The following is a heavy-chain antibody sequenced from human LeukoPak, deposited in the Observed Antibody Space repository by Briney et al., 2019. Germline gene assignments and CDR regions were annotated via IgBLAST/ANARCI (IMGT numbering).Heavy chain of an antibody. D-gene: IGHD4-23*01. CDR1: GFTFSSYA. CDR2: LSRSGDNT. CDR3: VKDPGVVILPWGH. V-gene: IGHV3-23*01. J-gene: IGHJ4*02. Sequence: GGSLRLSCAASGFTFSSYAMSWVRQAPGKGLEWVSALSRSGDNTYYADSVKGRFTISRDNSRSTLYLQMNSLRVEATAVYYCVKDPGVVILPWGHWGQGTLVTVSS.